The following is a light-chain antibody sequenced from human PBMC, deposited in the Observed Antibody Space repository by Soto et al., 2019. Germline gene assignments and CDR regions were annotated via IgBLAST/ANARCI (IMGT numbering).Light chain of an antibody. CDR2: EVT. CDR3: SSYTSRSSLL. Sequence: QSVLTQPASVSGSPGQSITISCTGTSTDVGFYNYVSWYQQHPGEGPKLIIYEVTNRPSGVSYRFSGSKSGNTASLTISGLQAEDEADYYCSSYTSRSSLLFGGGTQLTVL. J-gene: IGLJ3*02. V-gene: IGLV2-14*01. CDR1: STDVGFYNY.